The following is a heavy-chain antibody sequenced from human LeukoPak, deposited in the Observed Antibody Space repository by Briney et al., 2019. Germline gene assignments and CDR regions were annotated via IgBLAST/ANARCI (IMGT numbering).Heavy chain of an antibody. Sequence: ASVKVSCKASGYTFTNYNINWVRQAPGQGLEWMGWISAYNGNTNYAQNLQGRVSMTTDTSTSTAYMELRSLRSDDTAVYYCVRDYGDDYLYFWGRETVVTVSS. CDR1: GYTFTNYN. CDR2: ISAYNGNT. J-gene: IGHJ4*02. V-gene: IGHV1-18*01. D-gene: IGHD4-17*01. CDR3: VRDYGDDYLYF.